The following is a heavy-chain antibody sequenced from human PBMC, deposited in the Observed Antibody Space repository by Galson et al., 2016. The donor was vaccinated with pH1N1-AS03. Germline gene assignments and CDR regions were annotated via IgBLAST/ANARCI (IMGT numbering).Heavy chain of an antibody. CDR1: GFTFSSYA. J-gene: IGHJ2*01. CDR3: AKGGYRSSHSCRSPSGLIDF. Sequence: SLRLSCAASGFTFSSYAMSWVRQAPGKGLEWVSAVSGSGGSTYYADSVKGRFTISRGNSKNTLYLRMNTLRAEDTAVYYCAKGGYRSSHSCRSPSGLIDFWGRGTTVTVSS. D-gene: IGHD2-2*01. V-gene: IGHV3-23*01. CDR2: VSGSGGST.